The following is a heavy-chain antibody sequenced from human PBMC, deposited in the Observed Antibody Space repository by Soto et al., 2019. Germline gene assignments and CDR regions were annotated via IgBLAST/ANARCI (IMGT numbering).Heavy chain of an antibody. CDR1: GGTFSSYA. V-gene: IGHV1-69*13. CDR2: IIPIFGTA. J-gene: IGHJ3*02. D-gene: IGHD3-22*01. CDR3: AREKEPYYYDSSGSILVADAFDI. Sequence: SVKVSCKASGGTFSSYAISWVRQAPGQGLEWMGGIIPIFGTANYAQKFQGRVTITADESTSTAYMELSSLRSQDTAVYYCAREKEPYYYDSSGSILVADAFDIWG.